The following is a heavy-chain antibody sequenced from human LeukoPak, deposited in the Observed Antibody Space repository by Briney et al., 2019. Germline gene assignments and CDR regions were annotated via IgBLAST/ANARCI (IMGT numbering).Heavy chain of an antibody. D-gene: IGHD6-19*01. CDR2: ISSSSSYI. CDR1: GFTFSSYS. CDR3: ARDDPYSSGYGAFDI. J-gene: IGHJ3*02. Sequence: AGGSLRLSCAASGFTFSSYSMNWVRQAPGKGLEWVSSISSSSSYIYYADSVKGRFTISRDNAKNSLYLQMNSLRAEDTAVYYCARDDPYSSGYGAFDIWGQGTMVTVSS. V-gene: IGHV3-21*01.